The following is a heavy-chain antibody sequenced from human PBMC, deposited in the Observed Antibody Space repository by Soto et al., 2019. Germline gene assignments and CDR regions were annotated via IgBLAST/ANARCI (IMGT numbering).Heavy chain of an antibody. CDR3: AKGYCSGGSCYKNYYYYYYGMDV. CDR2: ISGSGGST. J-gene: IGHJ6*02. Sequence: PGGSLRLSCAASGFTFSSYAMSWVRQAPGKGLEWVSAISGSGGSTYYADSVKGRFTISRDNSKNTLYLQMNSLRAEDTAVYYCAKGYCSGGSCYKNYYYYYYGMDVWGQGTTVTVSS. V-gene: IGHV3-23*01. CDR1: GFTFSSYA. D-gene: IGHD2-15*01.